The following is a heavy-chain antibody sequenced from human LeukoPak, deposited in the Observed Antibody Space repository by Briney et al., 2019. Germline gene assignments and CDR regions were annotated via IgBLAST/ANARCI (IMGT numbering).Heavy chain of an antibody. J-gene: IGHJ4*02. V-gene: IGHV4-4*07. CDR1: GGSISNYY. D-gene: IGHD3-22*01. CDR3: ARERGYYDNSGYFRHFDY. CDR2: IYTGGST. Sequence: SETLSLTCTVSGGSISNYYWSWIRQPAGKGLEWIGRIYTGGSTNYNPSLNSRVTMSVDTSKNQFSLVLNSVTAADTAVYYCARERGYYDNSGYFRHFDYWGQGTLVTVSS.